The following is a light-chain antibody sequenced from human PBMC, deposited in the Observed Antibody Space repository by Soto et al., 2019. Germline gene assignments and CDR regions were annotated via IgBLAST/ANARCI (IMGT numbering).Light chain of an antibody. CDR1: SSNIGGNS. J-gene: IGLJ1*01. V-gene: IGLV1-51*01. CDR2: DDN. Sequence: QSVLTQPPSVSAAPGQKVTISCSGSSSNIGGNSVSWYQQLQGTAPKLLMYDDNKRPSGIADRFSGSKSGTSATLVITGFQSGDEADYYCGSWDSSLSAYVFGTGTKVTVL. CDR3: GSWDSSLSAYV.